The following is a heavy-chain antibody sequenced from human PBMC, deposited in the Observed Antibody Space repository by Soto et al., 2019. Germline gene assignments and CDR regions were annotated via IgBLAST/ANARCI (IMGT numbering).Heavy chain of an antibody. Sequence: QVQLQQWGAGLLKPSETLSLTCAVYGGSFSGYYWSWIRQPPGKGLEWIGEINHSGSNNYNPYLESRVTLSVDAAKKQFSLKLSSVTAADTAVYYCGSGIWAAFDIWGQGTMVTVSS. CDR3: GSGIWAAFDI. J-gene: IGHJ3*02. CDR2: INHSGSN. V-gene: IGHV4-34*01. D-gene: IGHD3-10*01. CDR1: GGSFSGYY.